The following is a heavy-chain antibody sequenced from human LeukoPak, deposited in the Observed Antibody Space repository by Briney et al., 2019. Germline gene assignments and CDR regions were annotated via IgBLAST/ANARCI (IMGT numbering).Heavy chain of an antibody. CDR2: ISSSSYI. CDR3: ARVYCSSTSCLLDY. D-gene: IGHD2-2*01. J-gene: IGHJ4*02. CDR1: GFTFSSYS. Sequence: GGSLRLSCAASGFTFSSYSMNWVRQAPGKGLEWVSSISSSSYIYYADSVKGRFTISRDNAKNSLYLQMNSLRAEDTAVYYCARVYCSSTSCLLDYWGQGTLVTVSS. V-gene: IGHV3-21*01.